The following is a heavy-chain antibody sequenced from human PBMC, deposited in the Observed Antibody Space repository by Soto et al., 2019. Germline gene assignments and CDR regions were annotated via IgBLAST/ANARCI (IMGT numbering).Heavy chain of an antibody. CDR1: GFTFSSYS. CDR2: ISAGGSVI. D-gene: IGHD2-8*02. Sequence: PGGSLRLSCAASGFTFSSYSMNWVRLAPGKGPEWVSYISAGGSVIYYADSVKGRFTISRDNAKNSLYLQMNSLRAEDTAVYYCARARVVYHVPIEFDPWGQGTQVTVS. V-gene: IGHV3-48*04. CDR3: ARARVVYHVPIEFDP. J-gene: IGHJ5*02.